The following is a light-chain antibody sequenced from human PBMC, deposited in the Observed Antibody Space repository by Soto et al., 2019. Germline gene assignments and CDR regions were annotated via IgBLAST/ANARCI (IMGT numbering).Light chain of an antibody. CDR2: EVD. Sequence: QSALTQPASVSGSPGQSITISCAGTGGDIGYFNYVSWYQQQPGKAPKLMIYEVDNRPSGVSVRFSGSKSGSTASLTISGLQAEDEADYYCTSYTSSSTQVFGTGTKVTVL. CDR3: TSYTSSSTQV. CDR1: GGDIGYFNY. J-gene: IGLJ1*01. V-gene: IGLV2-14*01.